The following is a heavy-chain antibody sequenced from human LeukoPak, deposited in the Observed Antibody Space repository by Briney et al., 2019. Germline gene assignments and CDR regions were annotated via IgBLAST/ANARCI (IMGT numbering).Heavy chain of an antibody. V-gene: IGHV1-8*01. Sequence: GASVKVSCKASGYTFTSYDINWVRQATGQGLEWMGWMNPNSGNTGYAQKFQGRVTMTRNTSISTAYMELSSLRSEDTAVYYCAREGLDSSVLRYFDWGRTIYYYGMDVWGQGTTVTVSS. CDR3: AREGLDSSVLRYFDWGRTIYYYGMDV. CDR1: GYTFTSYD. D-gene: IGHD3-9*01. CDR2: MNPNSGNT. J-gene: IGHJ6*02.